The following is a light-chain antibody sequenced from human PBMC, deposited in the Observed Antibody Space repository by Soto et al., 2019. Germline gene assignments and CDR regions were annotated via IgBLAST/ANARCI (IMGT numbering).Light chain of an antibody. CDR2: SAS. CDR1: QRVSHY. V-gene: IGKV1-39*01. Sequence: DVHMTQSPSSLSASVGDRVTITCRASQRVSHYLNWYQQKTGAAPRLLIYSASNLQSGVPSRFSGSGSGTDFTLTINSLQPEDFATYYCQQSYSTPHTFGQGTKVDIK. J-gene: IGKJ2*01. CDR3: QQSYSTPHT.